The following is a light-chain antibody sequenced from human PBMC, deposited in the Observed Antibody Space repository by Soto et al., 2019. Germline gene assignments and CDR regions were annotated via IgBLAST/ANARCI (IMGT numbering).Light chain of an antibody. CDR2: DAS. J-gene: IGKJ1*01. CDR1: QSIRSW. V-gene: IGKV1-5*01. CDR3: QQYDTSPPT. Sequence: DIQMNQSPSIPSASVGDRITITCRASQSIRSWVAWYQQKPGKAPKLLIYDASNLESEVPSRFSGSGSGTEFTLTISSLEPEDFAVYSCQQYDTSPPTFGQGTKVDIK.